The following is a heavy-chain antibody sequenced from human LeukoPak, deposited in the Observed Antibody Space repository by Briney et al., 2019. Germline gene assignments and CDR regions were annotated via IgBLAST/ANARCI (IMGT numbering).Heavy chain of an antibody. J-gene: IGHJ4*02. V-gene: IGHV1-8*01. D-gene: IGHD1-26*01. CDR1: GYTFTSYD. Sequence: ASVKVSCKASGYTFTSYDINWVRQATGQGLEWMGWMNPNSGNTGYAQKFQGRVTMTRNTSISTAYMELSSLRSEDTAVYYCARDHGPGGVGEVTYFDWGQGTLVTVSS. CDR2: MNPNSGNT. CDR3: ARDHGPGGVGEVTYFD.